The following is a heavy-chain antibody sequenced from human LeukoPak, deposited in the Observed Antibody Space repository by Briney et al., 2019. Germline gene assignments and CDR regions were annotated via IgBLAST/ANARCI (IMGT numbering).Heavy chain of an antibody. J-gene: IGHJ4*02. D-gene: IGHD3-10*01. CDR3: ARVSLTMVRGVSYFDY. CDR2: IYYSGST. CDR1: GGSISSYD. Sequence: SETLSLTCTVSGGSISSYDWNWIRQPPGKGLEWVGYIYYSGSTNYNPSLKSRGTISIDTSKNQSSLKLSSVTAADTAVYYCARVSLTMVRGVSYFDYWGQGTLVTVSS. V-gene: IGHV4-59*01.